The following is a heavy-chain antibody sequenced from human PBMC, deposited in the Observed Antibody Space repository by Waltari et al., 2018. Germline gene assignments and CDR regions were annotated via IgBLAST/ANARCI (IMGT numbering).Heavy chain of an antibody. CDR3: ARDNAFGGVIDHP. D-gene: IGHD3-16*02. Sequence: EVQLVESGGGLVKPGGSLRLSCAASGFTFSSYSMTWVRRAPGKGLEWVSSISSSSSYIYYADSVKGRFTISRDNAKNSLYLQMNSLRAEDTAVYYCARDNAFGGVIDHPWGQGTLVTVSS. CDR2: ISSSSSYI. J-gene: IGHJ5*02. V-gene: IGHV3-21*01. CDR1: GFTFSSYS.